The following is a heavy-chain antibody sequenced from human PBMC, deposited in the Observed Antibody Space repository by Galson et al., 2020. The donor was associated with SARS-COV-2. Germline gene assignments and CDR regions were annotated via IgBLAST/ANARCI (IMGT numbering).Heavy chain of an antibody. D-gene: IGHD6-19*01. CDR1: GASITRSTYY. Sequence: SETLSLTCTVSGASITRSTYYWACIRQPPGKGLEWIGSIYYSGTAYYNPSLKSRVSISGDPSKNQFSLKLSSVTAADTAVYYCAREGLIAVAGYYYYYGMDVWGQGTTVTVSS. V-gene: IGHV4-39*07. J-gene: IGHJ6*02. CDR3: AREGLIAVAGYYYYYGMDV. CDR2: IYYSGTA.